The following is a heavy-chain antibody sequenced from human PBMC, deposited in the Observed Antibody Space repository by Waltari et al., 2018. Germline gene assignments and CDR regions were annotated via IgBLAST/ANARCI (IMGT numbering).Heavy chain of an antibody. CDR2: INPNSGDT. D-gene: IGHD5-18*01. CDR3: ARDITGTWIQVWIMPWKLDY. J-gene: IGHJ4*02. Sequence: QVQLVQSGAEVKMPGASVKVSCKASGYTFTGYYMHWVRKAPGKGLEWMGGINPNSGDTNYAQNVQGRVTMTREKSISTAYMERSSRRSDDTAVYYCARDITGTWIQVWIMPWKLDYWGQGTLVTVAS. CDR1: GYTFTGYY. V-gene: IGHV1-2*02.